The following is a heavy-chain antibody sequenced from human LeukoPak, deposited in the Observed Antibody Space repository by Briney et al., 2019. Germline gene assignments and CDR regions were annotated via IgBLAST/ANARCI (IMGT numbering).Heavy chain of an antibody. D-gene: IGHD2-15*01. CDR1: GYTFTSYG. CDR2: IIPIFGTA. V-gene: IGHV1-69*13. CDR3: ASGGGIGYYYYMDV. Sequence: SVKVSCKASGYTFTSYGISWVRQAPGQGLEWMGGIIPIFGTANYAQKFQGRVTITADESTSTAYMELSSLRSEDTAVYYCASGGGIGYYYYMDVWGKGTTVTISS. J-gene: IGHJ6*03.